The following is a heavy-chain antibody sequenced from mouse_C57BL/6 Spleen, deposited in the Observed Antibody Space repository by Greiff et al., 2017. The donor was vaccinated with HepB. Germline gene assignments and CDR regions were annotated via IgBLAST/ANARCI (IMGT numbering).Heavy chain of an antibody. V-gene: IGHV1-80*01. J-gene: IGHJ2*01. Sequence: QVQLQQSGAELVKPGASVKISCKASGYAFSSYWMNWVKQRPGKGLEWIGQIYPGDGDTNYNGKFKGKATLTADKSSSTAYTQLSSLTSEDSAVYFWARKGVGGWTAQVYFDYWGQGTTLTVSS. CDR2: IYPGDGDT. D-gene: IGHD3-2*02. CDR3: ARKGVGGWTAQVYFDY. CDR1: GYAFSSYW.